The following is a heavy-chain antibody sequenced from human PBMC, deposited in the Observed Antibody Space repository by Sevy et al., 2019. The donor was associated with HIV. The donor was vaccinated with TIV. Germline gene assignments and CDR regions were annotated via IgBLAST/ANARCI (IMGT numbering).Heavy chain of an antibody. Sequence: GGSLRLSCTASGFSFSNYVMAWVRQAPGKGLEWVSSVSPTSLSTYYAESVKGRFTISRDNSKNTFYLQMNSLRAEETAIYYCAKLHSRMIPGNGALDYWGRGTLVTVSS. CDR2: VSPTSLST. CDR3: AKLHSRMIPGNGALDY. CDR1: GFSFSNYV. D-gene: IGHD3-16*01. V-gene: IGHV3-23*01. J-gene: IGHJ4*01.